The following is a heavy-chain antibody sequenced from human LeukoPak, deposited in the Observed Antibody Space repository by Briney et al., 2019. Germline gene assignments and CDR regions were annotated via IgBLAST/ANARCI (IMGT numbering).Heavy chain of an antibody. CDR3: VRHLSAGRPAFDI. J-gene: IGHJ3*02. V-gene: IGHV4-59*08. D-gene: IGHD2-15*01. CDR2: IYYSGST. CDR1: GGSINSYY. Sequence: SETLSLTCTVSGGSINSYYWSWIRQPPGKGLEWIGYIYYSGSTNYNPSLQSRLTISVDTSNNKFSLKLTSLTAADTAVYYCVRHLSAGRPAFDIWGQGTMVTVSS.